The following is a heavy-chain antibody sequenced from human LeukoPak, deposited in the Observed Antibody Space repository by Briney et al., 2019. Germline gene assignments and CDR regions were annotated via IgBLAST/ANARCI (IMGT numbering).Heavy chain of an antibody. CDR1: GFTFSSYG. CDR3: AKEGWYFDL. Sequence: GGSLRLSCAASGFTFSSYGMHWVRQAPGKGLEWVAVISYDGSNKYYADSVKGRFTISRDNSKNTLYLQMNSLRAEDTAVYYCAKEGWYFDLWGRGTLVTVSS. CDR2: ISYDGSNK. J-gene: IGHJ2*01. V-gene: IGHV3-30*18.